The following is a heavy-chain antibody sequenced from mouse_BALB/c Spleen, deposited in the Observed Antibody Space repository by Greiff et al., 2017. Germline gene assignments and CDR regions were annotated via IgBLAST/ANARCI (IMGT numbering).Heavy chain of an antibody. CDR3: ARYRYDVYFDY. V-gene: IGHV1S56*01. J-gene: IGHJ2*01. CDR1: GYTFTSYY. D-gene: IGHD2-14*01. Sequence: QVQLQQSGPELVKPGASVRISCKASGYTFTSYYIHWVKQRPGQGLEWIGWIYPGNVNTKYNEKFKGKATLTADKSSSTAYMQLSSLTSEDSAVYFCARYRYDVYFDYWGQGTTLTVSS. CDR2: IYPGNVNT.